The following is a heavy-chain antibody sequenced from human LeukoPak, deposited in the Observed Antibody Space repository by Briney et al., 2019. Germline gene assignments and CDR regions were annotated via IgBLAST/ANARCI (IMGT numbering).Heavy chain of an antibody. CDR3: AKYGNSGWVIDN. Sequence: SETLSLTCTVSGGSIGSDYWTWIRHPPGKGLEYIGYIYYTGGTNYNPSLKSRVTISVDTSKNQFSLKLSSVNAADTAVYFCAKYGNSGWVIDNWGQGTLVTVSS. D-gene: IGHD6-19*01. J-gene: IGHJ4*02. CDR2: IYYTGGT. V-gene: IGHV4-59*08. CDR1: GGSIGSDY.